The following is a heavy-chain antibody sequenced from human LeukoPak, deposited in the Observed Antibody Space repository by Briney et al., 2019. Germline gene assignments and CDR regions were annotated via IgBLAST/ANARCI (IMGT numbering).Heavy chain of an antibody. V-gene: IGHV1-18*01. CDR3: TRDQPVVGVPAAMDY. CDR1: GYTFTSYG. J-gene: IGHJ4*02. D-gene: IGHD2-2*01. Sequence: VASVKVSCKASGYTFTSYGISWVRQAPGQGLEWMGWISAYNGNTNYAQKLQGRVTVTTDTSTSTAYMELRSLRSDDTAVYYCTRDQPVVGVPAAMDYWGQGTLVTVSS. CDR2: ISAYNGNT.